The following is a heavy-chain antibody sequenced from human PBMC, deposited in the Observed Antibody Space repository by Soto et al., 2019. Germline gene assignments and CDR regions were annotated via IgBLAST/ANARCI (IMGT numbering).Heavy chain of an antibody. Sequence: QVQLQESGPGLVKPSQTLSLTCTVSGGSISSGGYYWSWLRPRPGKGLEWIGYIYYSGSTYYNPSLKSRVTISVDTSKNQFSLKLSSVTAADTAVYYCVRVPLVGATSQRDYWGQGTLVTVSS. D-gene: IGHD1-26*01. CDR1: GGSISSGGYY. V-gene: IGHV4-31*03. J-gene: IGHJ4*02. CDR3: VRVPLVGATSQRDY. CDR2: IYYSGST.